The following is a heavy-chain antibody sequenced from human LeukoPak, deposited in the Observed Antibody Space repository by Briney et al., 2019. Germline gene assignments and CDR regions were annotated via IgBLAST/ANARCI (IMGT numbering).Heavy chain of an antibody. CDR2: ISSSSTI. Sequence: GGSLRLSCAASGFTFSSYSMNWVRQAPRKGLEWVSYISSSSTIYYADSVKGRFTISRDNAKNSLYLQMNSLRAEDTAVYYCARFGGNYYYYYYMDVWGKGTTVTVSS. CDR3: ARFGGNYYYYYYMDV. J-gene: IGHJ6*03. D-gene: IGHD3-10*01. V-gene: IGHV3-48*01. CDR1: GFTFSSYS.